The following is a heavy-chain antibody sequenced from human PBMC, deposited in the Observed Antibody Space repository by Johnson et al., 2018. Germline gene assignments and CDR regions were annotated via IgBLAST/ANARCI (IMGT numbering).Heavy chain of an antibody. V-gene: IGHV4-59*01. CDR1: NGSINNYY. Sequence: QVQLQESGTGLVKPSETLSLTCKVSNGSINNYYWSWIRQPPGKGLEWIGYIYYSGSTNFNASIKSRLTMSIDTSKNQFSLNLKSVTAADTAVYYCARGHTISGVPKSVPFDYWGQGTRVTVSS. CDR3: ARGHTISGVPKSVPFDY. J-gene: IGHJ4*02. D-gene: IGHD3-3*01. CDR2: IYYSGST.